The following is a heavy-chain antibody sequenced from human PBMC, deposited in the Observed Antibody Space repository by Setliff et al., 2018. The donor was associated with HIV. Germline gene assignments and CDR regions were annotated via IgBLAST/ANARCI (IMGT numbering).Heavy chain of an antibody. CDR3: ASPASDSSTVNGADY. J-gene: IGHJ4*02. D-gene: IGHD6-13*01. CDR1: GGSISSSSYY. CDR2: IYYSGST. Sequence: SETLSLTCTVSGGSISSSSYYWGWIRQPPGKGLEWIGNIYYSGSTYYNPSLKSRVTISVDTSKNQFSLKLSSVTAADTAVYYCASPASDSSTVNGADYWGQGTLVTVSS. V-gene: IGHV4-39*01.